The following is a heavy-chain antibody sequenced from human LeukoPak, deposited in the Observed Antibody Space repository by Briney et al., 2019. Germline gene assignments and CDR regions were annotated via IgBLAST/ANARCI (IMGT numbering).Heavy chain of an antibody. CDR1: GYSISSGYY. CDR2: IYHSGNT. CDR3: ARISPYYGDYPQYYYYYMGV. D-gene: IGHD4-17*01. J-gene: IGHJ6*03. Sequence: KPSETLSLTCAVSGYSISSGYYWGWIRQPPGKGPEWIGNIYHSGNTYYNPSLKSRVTISVDTSKNQFSLKLSSVTASDTAVYYCARISPYYGDYPQYYYYYMGVWGKGTTVTVSS. V-gene: IGHV4-38-2*01.